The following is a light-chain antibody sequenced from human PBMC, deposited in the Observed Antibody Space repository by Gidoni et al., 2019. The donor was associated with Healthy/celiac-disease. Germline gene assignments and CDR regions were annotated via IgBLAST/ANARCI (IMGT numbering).Light chain of an antibody. Sequence: ERVMKQTPATLSVSPGERATLSCRASQSVSSNLAWYQQKPGQAPRLLIYGASTRATGIPARFSGSGSGTEFTLTIRRLQSEDFAVYYCQQYNNWPPWTFGQGTKVEIK. CDR3: QQYNNWPPWT. J-gene: IGKJ1*01. CDR1: QSVSSN. V-gene: IGKV3-15*01. CDR2: GAS.